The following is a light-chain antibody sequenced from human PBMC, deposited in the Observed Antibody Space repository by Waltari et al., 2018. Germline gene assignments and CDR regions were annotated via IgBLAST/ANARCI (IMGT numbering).Light chain of an antibody. CDR2: GVS. CDR1: QSVSRA. V-gene: IGKV3-20*01. Sequence: EIVLTQSPGTLSLSTGERATLSCWASQSVSRALVWYQQKPGQAPRLLIYGVSTRAPGIPDRFSGSGSGTDFSLTINRLEPEDFAVYYCQHYVRLPATFGQGTKVEI. J-gene: IGKJ1*01. CDR3: QHYVRLPAT.